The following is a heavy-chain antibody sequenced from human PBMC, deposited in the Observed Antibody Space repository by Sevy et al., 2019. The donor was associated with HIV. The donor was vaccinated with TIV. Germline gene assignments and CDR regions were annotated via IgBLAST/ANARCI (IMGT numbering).Heavy chain of an antibody. CDR2: ISYDGSNK. Sequence: GGSLRLSCAASGFTFSSYAMHRVRQAPGKGLEWVAVISYDGSNKYYADSVKGRFTISRDNSKNTLYLQMNSLRAEDTAVYYCARNSGGPMIVVVITYFDYWGQGTLVTVSS. CDR3: ARNSGGPMIVVVITYFDY. J-gene: IGHJ4*02. V-gene: IGHV3-30-3*01. CDR1: GFTFSSYA. D-gene: IGHD3-22*01.